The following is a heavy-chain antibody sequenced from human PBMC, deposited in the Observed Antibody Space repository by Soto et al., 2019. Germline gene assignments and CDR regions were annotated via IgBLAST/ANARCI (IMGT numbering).Heavy chain of an antibody. D-gene: IGHD5-18*01. CDR1: GFTFSSYG. V-gene: IGHV3-30*18. CDR2: ISYDGSNK. CDR3: AKDHKVWLQYYYGMDV. Sequence: QVQLVESGGGVVQPGRSLRLSCAASGFTFSSYGMHWVRQAPGKGLEWVAVISYDGSNKYYADSVKGRFTISRDNSKNTLYLQMNSLRAEDTAVYYCAKDHKVWLQYYYGMDVWGQGTTVTVSS. J-gene: IGHJ6*02.